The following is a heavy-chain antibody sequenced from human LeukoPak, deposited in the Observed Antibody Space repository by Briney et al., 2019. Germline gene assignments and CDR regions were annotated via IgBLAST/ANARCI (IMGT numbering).Heavy chain of an antibody. D-gene: IGHD3-3*01. J-gene: IGHJ4*02. CDR2: VFRTGGT. CDR3: SGERAGTIVDF. CDR1: SFSFTTDYY. Sequence: EXXSLTCTVSSFSFTTDYYWGWIRQPPGKGLEWIGSVFRTGGTYYNQSLRNRVSTSLEMSKKRFSLSLHSVTAADTAVYYCSGERAGTIVDFWGRGTLVTVSS. V-gene: IGHV4-38-2*02.